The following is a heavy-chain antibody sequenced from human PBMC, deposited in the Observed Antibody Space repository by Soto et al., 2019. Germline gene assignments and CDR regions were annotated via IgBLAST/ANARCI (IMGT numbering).Heavy chain of an antibody. D-gene: IGHD6-6*01. CDR3: ARGSYSSSKRVYYYYYGMDV. V-gene: IGHV4-34*01. CDR2: INHSGST. J-gene: IGHJ6*02. Sequence: SETLPLTCAVYGGSFSGYYWSWIRQPPGKGLEWIGEINHSGSTNYNPSLKSRVTISVDTSKNQFSLKLSSVTAADTAVYYCARGSYSSSKRVYYYYYGMDVWGQGTTVTVSS. CDR1: GGSFSGYY.